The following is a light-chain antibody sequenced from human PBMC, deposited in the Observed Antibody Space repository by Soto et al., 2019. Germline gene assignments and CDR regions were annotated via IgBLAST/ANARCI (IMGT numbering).Light chain of an antibody. CDR1: QSVSSN. Sequence: EIVMTQSPATLSVSPGERATLSCRASQSVSSNLAWYKQKPGQAPRLLIYGASTRATGIPARFSGSGSGTEFTLTISSLQSEDFAVYYCQQYNNWYTFGQGTKLEIK. V-gene: IGKV3-15*01. CDR2: GAS. CDR3: QQYNNWYT. J-gene: IGKJ2*01.